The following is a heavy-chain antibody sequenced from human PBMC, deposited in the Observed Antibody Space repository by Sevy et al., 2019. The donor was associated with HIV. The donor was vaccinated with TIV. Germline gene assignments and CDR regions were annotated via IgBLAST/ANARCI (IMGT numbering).Heavy chain of an antibody. J-gene: IGHJ6*02. Sequence: GGSLRLSCAASGFTFSSYWMSWVRQAPGKGLEWVANIKQDGSEKYYVDSVKGRFTNSRDNAKNSLYLQMNSLRAEDTAVYYCAREESITMIVVVINYGMDVWGQGTTVIISS. CDR1: GFTFSSYW. CDR2: IKQDGSEK. D-gene: IGHD3-22*01. V-gene: IGHV3-7*01. CDR3: AREESITMIVVVINYGMDV.